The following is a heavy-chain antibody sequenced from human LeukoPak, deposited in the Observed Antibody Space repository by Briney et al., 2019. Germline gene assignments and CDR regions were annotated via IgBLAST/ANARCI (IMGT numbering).Heavy chain of an antibody. J-gene: IGHJ3*02. CDR2: ISSSSSYI. CDR1: GFTFSSYS. CDR3: ARDRASTRPVYDSSGYYYLQAFDI. D-gene: IGHD3-22*01. V-gene: IGHV3-21*01. Sequence: PGGSLRLSCAASGFTFSSYSMNWVRQAPGKGREWVSSISSSSSYIYYADSVKGRFTISRDNAKNSLYLQMNSLRAEDTAVYYCARDRASTRPVYDSSGYYYLQAFDIWGQGTMVTVSS.